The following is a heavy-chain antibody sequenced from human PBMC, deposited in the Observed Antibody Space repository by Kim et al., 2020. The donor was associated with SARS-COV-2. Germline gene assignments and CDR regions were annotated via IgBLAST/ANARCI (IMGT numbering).Heavy chain of an antibody. CDR2: IYYSGST. CDR1: GGPISSYY. Sequence: SETLSLTCTVSGGPISSYYWSWIRQPPGKGLEWIGYIYYSGSTNYNPSLKSRVTISVDTSKNQFSLKLSSVTAAYTVVYYCARGFGSSYYGMDVWGQGTT. CDR3: ARGFGSSYYGMDV. J-gene: IGHJ6*02. V-gene: IGHV4-59*08. D-gene: IGHD3-10*01.